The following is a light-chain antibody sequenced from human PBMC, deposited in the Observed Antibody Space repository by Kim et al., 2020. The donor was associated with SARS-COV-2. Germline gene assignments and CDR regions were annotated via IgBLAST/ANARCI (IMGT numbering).Light chain of an antibody. CDR1: NIRTY. J-gene: IGKJ2*01. CDR3: QQTYSVIN. V-gene: IGKV1-39*01. Sequence: NIRTYLNWYQQKPGKAPSLLIYGTTILQTGVPSRFSGSGSGTDFTLTITSLQPEDSAVYYCQQTYSVINFGQGTKLEI. CDR2: GTT.